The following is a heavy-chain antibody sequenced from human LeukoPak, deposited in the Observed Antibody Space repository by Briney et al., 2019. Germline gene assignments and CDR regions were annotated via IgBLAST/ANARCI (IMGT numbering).Heavy chain of an antibody. CDR3: ARYSGSYYAPFGY. CDR2: INHSGST. J-gene: IGHJ4*02. D-gene: IGHD1-26*01. CDR1: GGSFSGYY. V-gene: IGHV4-34*01. Sequence: PSETLSLTCAVYGGSFSGYYWNWIRQPPGKGLEWIGEINHSGSTNYNPSLKSRVTISVDTSKNQLSLKLSSVTAADTAVYYCARYSGSYYAPFGYWGQGTLVTVSS.